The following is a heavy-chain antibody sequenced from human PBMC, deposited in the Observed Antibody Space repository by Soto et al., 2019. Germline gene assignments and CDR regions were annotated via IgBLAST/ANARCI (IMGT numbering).Heavy chain of an antibody. Sequence: VKVSCKASGGTFSSYAISWVRQPPGQGLEWMGGIIPIFGTANYAQKFQGRVTITADESTSPAYMELSSLRSEDTAVYYGAGNSWLTCFGGVTGSLSGWFDLWGKGTPVTVSS. CDR2: IIPIFGTA. D-gene: IGHD1-20*01. V-gene: IGHV1-69*13. CDR1: GGTFSSYA. CDR3: AGNSWLTCFGGVTGSLSGWFDL. J-gene: IGHJ5*01.